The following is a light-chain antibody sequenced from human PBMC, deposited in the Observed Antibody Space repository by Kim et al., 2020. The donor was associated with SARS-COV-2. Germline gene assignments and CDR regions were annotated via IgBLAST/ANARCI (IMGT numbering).Light chain of an antibody. J-gene: IGKJ4*01. CDR1: QSVSSY. CDR3: QQRSNWPPGLT. Sequence: PGERATLSCRTSQSVSSYLAWYQQKPGQAPRLLIYDASNRATGIPARFSGSGSGTDFTLTISSLEPEDFAVYYCQQRSNWPPGLTFGGGTKVDIK. V-gene: IGKV3-11*01. CDR2: DAS.